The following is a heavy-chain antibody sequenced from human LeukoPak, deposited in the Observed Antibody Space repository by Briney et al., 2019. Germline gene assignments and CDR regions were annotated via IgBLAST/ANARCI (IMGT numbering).Heavy chain of an antibody. CDR2: IRYDGSNK. Sequence: GGSLRLSCAASGFTFSSYGMHWVRQAPGKGLEWVAFIRYDGSNKYYADSVKGRFTISRDNSKNTLYLQMNSLRAEDTAVYYCAKDRSYYGSGSYYLAWGQGTLVTVSS. CDR1: GFTFSSYG. D-gene: IGHD3-10*01. V-gene: IGHV3-30*02. J-gene: IGHJ5*02. CDR3: AKDRSYYGSGSYYLA.